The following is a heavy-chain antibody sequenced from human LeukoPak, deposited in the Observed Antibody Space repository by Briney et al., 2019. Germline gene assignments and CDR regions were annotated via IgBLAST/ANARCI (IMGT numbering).Heavy chain of an antibody. V-gene: IGHV1-18*01. Sequence: ASVKVSCKASGYTFTSYGISWVRQAPGQGLEWMGWISACNGNTNYAQKLQGRVTMTTDTSTSTAYMELRSLRSDDTAVYYCAREATFGVVIITLDYWGQGTLVTVSS. J-gene: IGHJ4*02. CDR1: GYTFTSYG. CDR2: ISACNGNT. D-gene: IGHD3-3*01. CDR3: AREATFGVVIITLDY.